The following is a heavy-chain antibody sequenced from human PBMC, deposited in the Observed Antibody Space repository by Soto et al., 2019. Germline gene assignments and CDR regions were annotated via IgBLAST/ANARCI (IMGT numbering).Heavy chain of an antibody. V-gene: IGHV4-59*01. CDR1: RVSISSYY. D-gene: IGHD3-22*01. CDR3: ASTYDSSPNYV. J-gene: IGHJ6*02. Sequence: SETLSLTCTVSRVSISSYYWSWVRQPPGKGLEWIGHIDYSGNTNYNPSLKSRVTMSVDRSKNQVSLKLSSVTAADTAVYYCASTYDSSPNYVWGQGTTVTVSS. CDR2: IDYSGNT.